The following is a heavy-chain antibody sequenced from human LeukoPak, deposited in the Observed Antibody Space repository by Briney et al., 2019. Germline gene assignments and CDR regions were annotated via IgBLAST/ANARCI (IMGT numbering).Heavy chain of an antibody. D-gene: IGHD1-1*01. CDR2: INHSGST. J-gene: IGHJ4*02. V-gene: IGHV4-34*01. CDR3: AREGTAGLVDY. Sequence: PSETLSLTCAVYGGSFSGYYWSWIRQPPGKGREWIGEINHSGSTNYNPSLKSRVTISVDMSKNQFSLKLSSVTAADTAVYYCAREGTAGLVDYWGQGTLVTVSS. CDR1: GGSFSGYY.